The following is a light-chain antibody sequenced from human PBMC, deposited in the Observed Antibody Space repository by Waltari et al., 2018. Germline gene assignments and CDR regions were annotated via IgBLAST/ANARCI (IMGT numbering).Light chain of an antibody. J-gene: IGLJ1*01. V-gene: IGLV2-23*02. CDR2: EVT. CDR3: CSYVGLGTYV. Sequence: QSALTQPASVSGSPGQSITITCTGTSSDVGNYNLVSWYQQRPGKAPTLLIYEVTKRAPGTSDRFSASKSGNTASLSISGLQAQEDEADYYCCSYVGLGTYVFGTGTKVIV. CDR1: SSDVGNYNL.